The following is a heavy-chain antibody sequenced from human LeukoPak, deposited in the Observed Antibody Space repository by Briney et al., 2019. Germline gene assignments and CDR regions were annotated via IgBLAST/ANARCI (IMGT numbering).Heavy chain of an antibody. CDR1: GYTFTGYY. Sequence: GASVKVSCKASGYTFTGYYMHWVRQAPGQGLEWMGWINPNSGGTNYAQKFQGRVTMTRDTSISTAYMELSRLRSDDTAVYYCARDPYGGNSYYYYYYYMDVWGKGTTVTISS. CDR2: INPNSGGT. J-gene: IGHJ6*03. D-gene: IGHD4-23*01. V-gene: IGHV1-2*02. CDR3: ARDPYGGNSYYYYYYYMDV.